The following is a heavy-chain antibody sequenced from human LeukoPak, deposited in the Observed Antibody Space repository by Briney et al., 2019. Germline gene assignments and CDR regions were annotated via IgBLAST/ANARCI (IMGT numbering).Heavy chain of an antibody. J-gene: IGHJ6*02. CDR1: GFTFDDYA. Sequence: PGGSLRLSCAASGFTFDDYAMHWVRQAPGKGLEWVSLISWDGGSTYYADSVKGRFTISRDNSKNSLYLQMNSLRAEDTALYYCAKDIMGYGSGNYGMDVWGQGTTVTVSS. CDR3: AKDIMGYGSGNYGMDV. D-gene: IGHD3-10*01. V-gene: IGHV3-43D*03. CDR2: ISWDGGST.